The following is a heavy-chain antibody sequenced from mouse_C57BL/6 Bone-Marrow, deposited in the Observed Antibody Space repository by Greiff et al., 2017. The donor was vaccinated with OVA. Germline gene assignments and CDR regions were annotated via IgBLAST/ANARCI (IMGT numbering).Heavy chain of an antibody. J-gene: IGHJ2*01. CDR1: GFTFSSYT. D-gene: IGHD2-3*01. CDR2: ISGGGGNT. CDR3: ARLVYDGYPLGY. V-gene: IGHV5-9*01. Sequence: EVQLQESGGGLVKPGGSLKLSCAASGFTFSSYTMSWVRQTPEKRLEWVATISGGGGNTYYPDSVKGRFTISRDNAKNTLYLQMSSLRSEDTALYYCARLVYDGYPLGYWGQGTTLTVSS.